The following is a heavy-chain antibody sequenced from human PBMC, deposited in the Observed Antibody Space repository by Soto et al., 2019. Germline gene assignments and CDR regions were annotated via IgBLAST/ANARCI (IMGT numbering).Heavy chain of an antibody. Sequence: QVQLVQSGAEVKKPGASVKVSCKASGYTFTRSGISWVRQAPGQGLEWMGWISTYNGDTNYAQTFQGRVTMTTDTPTRTVHREGGTLNSDDAAVYYCARGGVPPYYYSGMDAGGKGPPVPVPS. V-gene: IGHV1-18*01. CDR1: GYTFTRSG. J-gene: IGHJ6*04. CDR3: ARGGVPPYYYSGMDA. CDR2: ISTYNGDT. D-gene: IGHD3-16*01.